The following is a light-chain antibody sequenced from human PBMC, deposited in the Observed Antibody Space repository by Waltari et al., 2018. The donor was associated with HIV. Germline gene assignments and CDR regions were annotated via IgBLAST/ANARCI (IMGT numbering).Light chain of an antibody. CDR3: SSYTTISTLV. Sequence: QSALPQPASVSGSPGQSITISCTGTSSDVGAHTQVPWFQHYPGKAPKLILFEVNNRPSGVSSRFSGSKSGNTASLTISGLQAEDEADYYCSSYTTISTLVFGGGTKLTVL. CDR2: EVN. CDR1: SSDVGAHTQ. V-gene: IGLV2-14*01. J-gene: IGLJ2*01.